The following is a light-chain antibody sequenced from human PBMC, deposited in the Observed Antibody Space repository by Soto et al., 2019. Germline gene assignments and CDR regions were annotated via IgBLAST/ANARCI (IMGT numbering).Light chain of an antibody. V-gene: IGLV2-18*02. CDR3: SSFTSGDTYV. CDR1: SSDVGSYNR. CDR2: EVS. Sequence: QSVLAQPPSVSGSPGQSVALSCTGTSSDVGSYNRVSWYQQPPGTAPKLMIYEVSNRPSGVPDRFSGSKSGNTASLTISGLQAEDEADYYCSSFTSGDTYVFGTGTKVTVL. J-gene: IGLJ1*01.